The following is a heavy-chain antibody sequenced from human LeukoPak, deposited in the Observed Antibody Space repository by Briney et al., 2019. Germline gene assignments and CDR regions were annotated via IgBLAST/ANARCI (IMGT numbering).Heavy chain of an antibody. CDR3: ARTPRTPYDFWSGYTVYFDY. CDR2: IYYSGST. J-gene: IGHJ4*02. CDR1: GGSISSSSYY. Sequence: SETLSLTCTVSGGSISSSSYYWGWIRQPPGKGLEWIGSIYYSGSTYYNPSLKSRDTISVDTSKNQFFLKLSSVTAADTAVYYCARTPRTPYDFWSGYTVYFDYWGQGTLVTVSS. D-gene: IGHD3-3*01. V-gene: IGHV4-39*01.